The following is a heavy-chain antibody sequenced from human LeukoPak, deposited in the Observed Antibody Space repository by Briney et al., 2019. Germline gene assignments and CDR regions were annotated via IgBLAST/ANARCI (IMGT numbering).Heavy chain of an antibody. D-gene: IGHD5-24*01. V-gene: IGHV3-30*18. CDR2: ISYDGSNK. Sequence: PGGSLRLSCAASGFTFSSYGMHWVRQAPGKGLEWVAVISYDGSNKYYADSVKGRFTISRDNSKNTLYLQMNSLRAEDTAVYYCAKVGRWLQLRDVFDIWGQGTMVTVSS. CDR3: AKVGRWLQLRDVFDI. J-gene: IGHJ3*02. CDR1: GFTFSSYG.